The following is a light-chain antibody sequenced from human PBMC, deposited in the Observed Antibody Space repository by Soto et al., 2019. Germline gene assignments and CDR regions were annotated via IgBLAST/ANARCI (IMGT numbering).Light chain of an antibody. J-gene: IGLJ2*01. CDR2: DVT. CDR3: CSYAGSYTWI. Sequence: QSALTQPPSVSGSPGQSVTISCTGTSGDVGGYNRVSWYQQPPGTAPKLIIYDVTKRPSGVPDRFSGSKSGNTASLTISGLQAEDEADYYCCSYAGSYTWIFGGGTKLTVL. V-gene: IGLV2-11*01. CDR1: SGDVGGYNR.